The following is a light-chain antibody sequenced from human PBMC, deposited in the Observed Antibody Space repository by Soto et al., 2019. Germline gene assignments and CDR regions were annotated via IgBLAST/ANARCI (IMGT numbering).Light chain of an antibody. Sequence: DIQMTQSPSSLSASVGDRVTITCRASQNIDHHLTWYQHKPGSAPRLLMDATSRMQGGVPSRFSGSGTGTEFALIINSLQTEDFATYYCQQSYSSTWTFGQGTRVEVK. V-gene: IGKV1-39*01. CDR3: QQSYSSTWT. CDR1: QNIDHH. CDR2: ATS. J-gene: IGKJ1*01.